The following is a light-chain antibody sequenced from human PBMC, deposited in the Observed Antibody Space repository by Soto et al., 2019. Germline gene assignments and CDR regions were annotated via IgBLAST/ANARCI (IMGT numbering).Light chain of an antibody. J-gene: IGKJ1*01. CDR3: QQYNDNRT. CDR1: QSISSW. V-gene: IGKV1-5*03. CDR2: KAS. Sequence: DIQMTQSPSTLSASVGDRVTITCRASQSISSWLAWYQQKPGKAPKLLIYKASTLQSGVPSRFSGSGSGTEFTLAISSLQPDDSATYYCQQYNDNRTFGQGTKVAIK.